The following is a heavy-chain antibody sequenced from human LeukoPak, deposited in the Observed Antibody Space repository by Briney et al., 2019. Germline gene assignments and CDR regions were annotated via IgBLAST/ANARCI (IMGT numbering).Heavy chain of an antibody. J-gene: IGHJ3*01. V-gene: IGHV4-59*04. CDR2: IYYSGRT. Sequence: SETLSLTCTVSGGSISSYYWSWIRQPPGKGLEWIGDIYYSGRTYYNPSLKSRLTMSVDTSKNQFSLKLTSVTAVDTAMYYCARMYSSTWYNAFDLWGQGTMVTVSS. CDR1: GGSISSYY. D-gene: IGHD6-13*01. CDR3: ARMYSSTWYNAFDL.